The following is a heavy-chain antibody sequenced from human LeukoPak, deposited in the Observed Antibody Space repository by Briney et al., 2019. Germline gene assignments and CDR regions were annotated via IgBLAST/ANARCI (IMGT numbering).Heavy chain of an antibody. CDR3: ARGPNSNWSGLDF. D-gene: IGHD6-6*01. Sequence: PGGSQRLSCAASRFTLSTYWMSWVRQAPGKGLEWVAHIKQDGSQEYYVDSVKGRFTVSRDNAKNTLYLQVNNLRAEDTAVYYCARGPNSNWSGLDFWGQGTLLTVSS. J-gene: IGHJ4*02. CDR1: RFTLSTYW. V-gene: IGHV3-7*01. CDR2: IKQDGSQE.